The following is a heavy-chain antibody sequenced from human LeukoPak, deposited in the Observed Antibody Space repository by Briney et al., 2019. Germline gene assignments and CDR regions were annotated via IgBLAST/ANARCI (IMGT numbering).Heavy chain of an antibody. Sequence: GGSLRLSCAASGFTFSSYAMHWVRQAPGKGLEWVAVISYDGSNKYYADSVKGRFTISRDNSKNTLYLQMNSLRAEDTAVYFCAKQSAGSAAWYSLHYDFWGQGTLVTVSS. CDR1: GFTFSSYA. V-gene: IGHV3-30*18. CDR3: AKQSAGSAAWYSLHYDF. D-gene: IGHD6-13*01. CDR2: ISYDGSNK. J-gene: IGHJ4*02.